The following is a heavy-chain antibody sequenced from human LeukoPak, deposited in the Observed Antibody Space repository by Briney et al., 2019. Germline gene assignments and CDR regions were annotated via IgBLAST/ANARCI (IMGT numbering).Heavy chain of an antibody. Sequence: ASVKVSCKASGYTFTGYYMHWVRQAPGQGLEWMGWINPNSGGTNYAQKFQGRVTMTRDTSVSTAYMELSRLRSDDAAVYYCAREHGAAAPYYFDYWGQGTLVTASS. CDR3: AREHGAAAPYYFDY. CDR2: INPNSGGT. J-gene: IGHJ4*02. CDR1: GYTFTGYY. D-gene: IGHD6-13*01. V-gene: IGHV1-2*02.